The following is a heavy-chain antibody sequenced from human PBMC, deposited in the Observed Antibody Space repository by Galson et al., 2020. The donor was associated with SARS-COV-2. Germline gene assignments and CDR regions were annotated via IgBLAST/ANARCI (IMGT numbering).Heavy chain of an antibody. CDR2: INPSGGST. V-gene: IGHV1-46*01. D-gene: IGHD3-10*01. CDR3: ARDWYYYGSGSYYLPDY. Sequence: ASVKVSCKASGYTFTSYYMHWVRQAPGQGLEWMGIINPSGGSTSYAQKFQGRVTMTRDTSTSTVYMELSSLRSEDTAVYYCARDWYYYGSGSYYLPDYWGQGTLVTVSS. CDR1: GYTFTSYY. J-gene: IGHJ4*02.